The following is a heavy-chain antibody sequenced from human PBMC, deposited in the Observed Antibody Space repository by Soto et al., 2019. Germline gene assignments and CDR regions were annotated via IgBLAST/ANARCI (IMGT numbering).Heavy chain of an antibody. D-gene: IGHD3-10*01. CDR1: GFTFSSYW. CDR3: ARAEIWFGELTSSYFDY. CDR2: IKQDESEK. Sequence: VGSLRLSCAASGFTFSSYWMSWVRQAPGKGLEWVANIKQDESEKYYVDSVKGRFTISRDNAKNSLYLQMNSLRAEDTAVYYCARAEIWFGELTSSYFDYWGQGTLVTVSS. V-gene: IGHV3-7*01. J-gene: IGHJ4*02.